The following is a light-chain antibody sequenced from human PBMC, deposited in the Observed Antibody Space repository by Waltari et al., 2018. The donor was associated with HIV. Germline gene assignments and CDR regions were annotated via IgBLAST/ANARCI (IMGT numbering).Light chain of an antibody. V-gene: IGLV1-47*01. CDR1: SSMIARNN. CDR2: RNN. J-gene: IGLJ2*01. CDR3: ATWDDSLSGVL. Sequence: QSVLTQQLSVPVTPGQRVTIFGSVGSSMIARNNVYCYPQLPEMAPKLLIYRNNERPSGVPDRFSGSKSGTSASLAISGLRSEDEADYYCATWDDSLSGVLFGGGTKLTVL.